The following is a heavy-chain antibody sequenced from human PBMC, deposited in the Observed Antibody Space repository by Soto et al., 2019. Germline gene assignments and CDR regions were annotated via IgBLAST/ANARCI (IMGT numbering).Heavy chain of an antibody. V-gene: IGHV1-69*13. J-gene: IGHJ5*02. Sequence: GASVKVSCKASGGTFSSYATSWVRQAPGQGLEWMGGIIPIFGTANYAQKFQGRVTITADESTSTAYMELSSLRSEDTAVYYCARDSNQCITRLCSEGFDPWGQGTLVTVSS. D-gene: IGHD3-9*01. CDR1: GGTFSSYA. CDR2: IIPIFGTA. CDR3: ARDSNQCITRLCSEGFDP.